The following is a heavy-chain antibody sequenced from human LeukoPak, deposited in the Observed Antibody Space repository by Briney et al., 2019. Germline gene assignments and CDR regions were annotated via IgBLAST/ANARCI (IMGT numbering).Heavy chain of an antibody. D-gene: IGHD2-21*02. CDR1: GYTFTSYG. CDR2: ISAYNGNT. CDR3: ARDLPPRLRPDY. Sequence: ASVKVSCKASGYTFTSYGISWVRQAPGQGLEWMGWISAYNGNTNYAQKLQGRVTMTTDTSTSTAYMELRSLRSDGTAVYYCARDLPPRLRPDYWGQGTLVTVSS. V-gene: IGHV1-18*01. J-gene: IGHJ4*02.